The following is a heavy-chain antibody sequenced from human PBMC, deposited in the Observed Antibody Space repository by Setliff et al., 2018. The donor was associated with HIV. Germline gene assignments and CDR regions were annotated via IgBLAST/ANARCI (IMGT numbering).Heavy chain of an antibody. J-gene: IGHJ4*02. CDR3: ASPGYYDSSLSFFDY. Sequence: SETLSLTCAVSGYSISSGYYWGWIRLPPGKGLEWIGSIYHSGSTYYNPSLKSRVTISVDTSKNQFSLRLSSVTAADTAVYYCASPGYYDSSLSFFDYWGRGTLVTV. CDR1: GYSISSGYY. V-gene: IGHV4-38-2*01. CDR2: IYHSGST. D-gene: IGHD3-22*01.